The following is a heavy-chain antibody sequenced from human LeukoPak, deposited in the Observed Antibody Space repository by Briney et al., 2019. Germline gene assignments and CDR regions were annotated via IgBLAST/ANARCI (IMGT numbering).Heavy chain of an antibody. Sequence: SETLSLTCTVSGGSISSYYWSWIRQPAGKGLEWIGRIHTSGSTNYNPSLKSRVTMSVDTSKNQFSLKLSSVTAADTAVYYCARSSGSGSRNYYYYPLDVWGQGTTVTVSS. CDR1: GGSISSYY. J-gene: IGHJ6*02. CDR3: ARSSGSGSRNYYYYPLDV. D-gene: IGHD3-10*01. V-gene: IGHV4-4*07. CDR2: IHTSGST.